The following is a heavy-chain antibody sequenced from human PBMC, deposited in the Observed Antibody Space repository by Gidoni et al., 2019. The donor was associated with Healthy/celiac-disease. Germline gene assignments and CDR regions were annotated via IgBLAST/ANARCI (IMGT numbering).Heavy chain of an antibody. CDR3: ARDLYCSSTSCGNDAFDI. Sequence: EVQLVDSGGGLVKPGGSLRLSCAASGFTFSSYSMNWVRQAPGKGLEWVSSISSSSSYIYYADSVKGRFTISRDNAKNSLYLQMNSLRAEDTAVYYCARDLYCSSTSCGNDAFDIWGQGAMVTVSS. V-gene: IGHV3-21*01. D-gene: IGHD2-2*01. CDR2: ISSSSSYI. J-gene: IGHJ3*02. CDR1: GFTFSSYS.